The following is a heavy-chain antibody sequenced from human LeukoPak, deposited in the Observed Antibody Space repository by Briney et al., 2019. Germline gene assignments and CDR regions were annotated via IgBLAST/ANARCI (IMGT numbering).Heavy chain of an antibody. V-gene: IGHV3-7*01. J-gene: IGHJ4*02. CDR2: IKQDGSEK. Sequence: PGGSLRLSCAASGFTFSSYWMSWVRQAPGKGLEWVANIKQDGSEKYYVDSVKGRFTISRDNAKNSLFLQMNSLRVEDTGVYYCARDDLKEWPPGYWGQGTLVTVAS. CDR3: ARDDLKEWPPGY. D-gene: IGHD3-3*01. CDR1: GFTFSSYW.